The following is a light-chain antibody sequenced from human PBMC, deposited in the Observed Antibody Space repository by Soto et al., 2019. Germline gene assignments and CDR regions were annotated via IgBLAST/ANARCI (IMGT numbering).Light chain of an antibody. V-gene: IGLV1-51*02. CDR2: ENN. Sequence: QSVLTQPPSVSAAPGQTVTISCAGSSSNIGNNFVYWYQQLPGTAPKLLIYENNKRPSGIPDRFSGSKSGTSASLGITGLQTGDEAVYYCGTWDSSLTVWVFGGGTKLTVL. CDR1: SSNIGNNF. CDR3: GTWDSSLTVWV. J-gene: IGLJ3*02.